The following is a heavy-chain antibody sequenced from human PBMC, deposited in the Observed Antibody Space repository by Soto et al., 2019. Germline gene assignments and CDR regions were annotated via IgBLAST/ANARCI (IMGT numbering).Heavy chain of an antibody. Sequence: EVQLVESGGGLVQPGGSLRLSCAASGFTFSSYSMNWVRQAPGKGLEWVSYISSSSSTIYYADSVKGRFTISRDNAKNSLYLQMNSLRDEDTAVYYCARNSIAAARSKQNYYFDYWGQGTLVTVSS. CDR3: ARNSIAAARSKQNYYFDY. J-gene: IGHJ4*02. CDR2: ISSSSSTI. CDR1: GFTFSSYS. V-gene: IGHV3-48*02. D-gene: IGHD6-13*01.